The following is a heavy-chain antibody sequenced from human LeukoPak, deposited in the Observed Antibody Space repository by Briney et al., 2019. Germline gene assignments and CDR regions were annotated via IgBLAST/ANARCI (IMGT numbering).Heavy chain of an antibody. CDR3: ASSALWFGNGGWFDP. CDR1: GGSISSYY. D-gene: IGHD3-10*01. V-gene: IGHV4-59*01. CDR2: IYYSRST. J-gene: IGHJ5*02. Sequence: PPETLSLTCTVSGGSISSYYWSWIRQPPGKGLEWIGYIYYSRSTNYNPYLKSRVTISVDTSKNQFSLKLSSVTAADTAVYYCASSALWFGNGGWFDPWGQGTLVTVSS.